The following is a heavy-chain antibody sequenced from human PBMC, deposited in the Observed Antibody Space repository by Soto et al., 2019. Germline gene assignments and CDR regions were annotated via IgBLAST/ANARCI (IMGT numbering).Heavy chain of an antibody. CDR1: GGTFSSYA. Sequence: SVKVSCKASGGTFSSYAISWVRQAPGQGLEWMGGIIPIFGTANYAQKFQGGVTITADESTSTAYMELSSLRSEDTAVYYCARDDRGSYGKFDYWGQGTLVTVSS. V-gene: IGHV1-69*13. CDR2: IIPIFGTA. CDR3: ARDDRGSYGKFDY. D-gene: IGHD5-18*01. J-gene: IGHJ4*02.